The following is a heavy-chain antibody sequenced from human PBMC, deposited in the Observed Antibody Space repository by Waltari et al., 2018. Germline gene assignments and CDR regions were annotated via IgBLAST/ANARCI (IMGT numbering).Heavy chain of an antibody. CDR2: VWYDGINK. D-gene: IGHD6-19*01. Sequence: QVLLVESGGGVVQPGRSLRLSCAASGFTFNSNVMQWVRQAPGKGLEWVAVVWYDGINKYYADSVKGRFTIAKDNSENTLYLHMNSLRVEDTATYYCARGALAGRFFDFWGQGTPVIVSS. V-gene: IGHV3-33*01. CDR1: GFTFNSNV. J-gene: IGHJ4*02. CDR3: ARGALAGRFFDF.